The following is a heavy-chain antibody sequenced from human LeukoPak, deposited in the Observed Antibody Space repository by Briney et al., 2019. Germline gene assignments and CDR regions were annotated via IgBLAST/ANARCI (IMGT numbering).Heavy chain of an antibody. V-gene: IGHV4-34*01. Sequence: SETLSLTCAVYGGSFSGYYWSWIRQPPGKGLEWIGEINRSGSTNYNPSLKSRVTISVDTSKNQFSLKLSSVTAADTAVYYCARNTNPRFRATYYYGMDVWGQGTTVTVSS. J-gene: IGHJ6*02. CDR3: ARNTNPRFRATYYYGMDV. CDR1: GGSFSGYY. CDR2: INRSGST. D-gene: IGHD3-10*01.